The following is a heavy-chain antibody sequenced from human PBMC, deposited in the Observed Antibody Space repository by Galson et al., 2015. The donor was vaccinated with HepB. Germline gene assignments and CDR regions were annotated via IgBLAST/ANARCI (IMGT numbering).Heavy chain of an antibody. CDR3: ATLTGLLSYCGGDCQGVWFFNL. V-gene: IGHV3-21*04. Sequence: SLRLSCAASGLTFSSYSMSWVRQAPGKGLEWVSSITSSSTYIYYADSVKGRFTISRDDAKNSLYLQMNSLRAEDTAFYYCATLTGLLSYCGGDCQGVWFFNLWGRGTLVTVSS. CDR1: GLTFSSYS. CDR2: ITSSSTYI. D-gene: IGHD2-21*02. J-gene: IGHJ2*01.